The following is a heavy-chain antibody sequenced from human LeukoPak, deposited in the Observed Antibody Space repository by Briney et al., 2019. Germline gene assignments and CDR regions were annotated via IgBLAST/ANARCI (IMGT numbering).Heavy chain of an antibody. CDR1: GFIFDDYA. J-gene: IGHJ4*02. Sequence: GGSLRLSCAASGFIFDDYAMHWVRQAPGKGLEWVSGITWNSGIIGYADSVKGRFTISRDNAKNSLYLQMNSLRAEDTALYHCAREAPGFDWLRPLDYWGQGTLVTVSS. CDR3: AREAPGFDWLRPLDY. D-gene: IGHD3-9*01. V-gene: IGHV3-9*01. CDR2: ITWNSGII.